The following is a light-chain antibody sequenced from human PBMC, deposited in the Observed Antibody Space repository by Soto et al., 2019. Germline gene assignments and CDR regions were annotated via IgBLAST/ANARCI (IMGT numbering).Light chain of an antibody. V-gene: IGKV4-1*01. J-gene: IGKJ4*01. Sequence: DIVMTQSPDSLAVSLGERATINCKSSQSVLYRSNNKNYLAWYQQKPGQPPKLLIYWASTRESGVPDRFSGSGSGTDFTLTISCLQAEDVAVYYCQQYYSTPHSFGGGTKVEIK. CDR3: QQYYSTPHS. CDR2: WAS. CDR1: QSVLYRSNNKNY.